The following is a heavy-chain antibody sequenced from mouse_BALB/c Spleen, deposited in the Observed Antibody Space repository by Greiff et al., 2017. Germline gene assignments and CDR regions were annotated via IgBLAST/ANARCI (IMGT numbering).Heavy chain of an antibody. D-gene: IGHD1-1*01. J-gene: IGHJ4*01. CDR3: ARDTTVVATGGAMDY. CDR1: GFTFSSYY. Sequence: EVQVVESGGGLVKLGGSLKLSCAASGFTFSSYYMSWVRQTPEKRLELVAAINSNGGSTYYPDTVKGRFTISRDNAKNTLYLQMSSPKSEDTALYYCARDTTVVATGGAMDYWGQGTSVTVSS. CDR2: INSNGGST. V-gene: IGHV5-6-2*01.